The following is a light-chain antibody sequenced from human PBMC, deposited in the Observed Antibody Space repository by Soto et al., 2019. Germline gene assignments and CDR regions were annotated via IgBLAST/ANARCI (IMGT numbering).Light chain of an antibody. CDR1: SSDVGSATL. CDR2: DGS. CDR3: CSYASDGTNVV. Sequence: QSALTQPASVSGSPGQSITISCTGTSSDVGSATLVSWYQQHPDKVPRLMIYDGSKRPSGVSNRFSGSKSGNTASLTIFGLQAEDEAVYYCCSYASDGTNVVFGGGTKVTVL. J-gene: IGLJ2*01. V-gene: IGLV2-23*01.